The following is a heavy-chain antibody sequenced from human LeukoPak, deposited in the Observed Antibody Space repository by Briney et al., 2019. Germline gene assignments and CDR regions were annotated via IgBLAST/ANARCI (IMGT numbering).Heavy chain of an antibody. V-gene: IGHV3-23*01. D-gene: IGHD3-3*01. J-gene: IGHJ4*02. CDR3: AKERADYTNPYYFDY. Sequence: GGSLRLSCAASGFTFSTYAMSWVRQAPGKGLEWASTISGSGANTYYADSVRGRFTISRDNSKNTLYLHMNSLRAEDTAVYYCAKERADYTNPYYFDYWGQGTLVTVSS. CDR2: ISGSGANT. CDR1: GFTFSTYA.